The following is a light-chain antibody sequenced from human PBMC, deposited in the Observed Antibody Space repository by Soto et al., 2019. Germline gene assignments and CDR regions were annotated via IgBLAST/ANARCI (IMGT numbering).Light chain of an antibody. CDR3: CSFALRSTLI. CDR1: NDDVGHYKY. CDR2: EVN. Sequence: QSALAQPASVSGSPGQSVTISCTGSNDDVGHYKYVSWYQQYPGKAPRLIIYEVNNRPSGVSNRFSGSKSGNTASLTISGLQAEDEADYYCCSFALRSTLIFGGGTKLTVL. J-gene: IGLJ2*01. V-gene: IGLV2-14*01.